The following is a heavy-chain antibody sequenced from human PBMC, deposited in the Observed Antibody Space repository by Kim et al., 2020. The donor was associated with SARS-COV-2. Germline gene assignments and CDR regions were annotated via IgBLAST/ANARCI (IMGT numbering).Heavy chain of an antibody. J-gene: IGHJ4*02. Sequence: GGSLSLSCAASGFTFSTYAMSWVRQTPRRGLEWVSTITGNGAATYYADSVRGRFTISRDNSKNTLSLQMNSLRAEDTALYYCAKTWQLDYWGQGTLVTVSS. CDR3: AKTWQLDY. D-gene: IGHD6-13*01. V-gene: IGHV3-23*01. CDR1: GFTFSTYA. CDR2: ITGNGAAT.